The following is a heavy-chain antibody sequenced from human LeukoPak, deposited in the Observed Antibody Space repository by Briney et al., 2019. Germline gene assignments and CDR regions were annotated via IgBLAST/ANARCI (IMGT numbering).Heavy chain of an antibody. CDR2: MNPNSGNT. Sequence: GASVKVSCKASGYTFTSYDINWVRQATGQGLEWMGWMNPNSGNTGYAQKFQGRVTMTRNTSISTAYMELGSLRSEDTAVYYCARSLGYCSGGSCYYDWFDPWGQGTLVTVSS. D-gene: IGHD2-15*01. J-gene: IGHJ5*02. CDR3: ARSLGYCSGGSCYYDWFDP. CDR1: GYTFTSYD. V-gene: IGHV1-8*01.